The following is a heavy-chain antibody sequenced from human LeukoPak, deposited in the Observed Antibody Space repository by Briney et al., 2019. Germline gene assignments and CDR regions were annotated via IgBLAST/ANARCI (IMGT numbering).Heavy chain of an antibody. J-gene: IGHJ5*02. D-gene: IGHD2-2*01. Sequence: SVKVSFKSSGGTFSSYAISWVRQSPGQGLGWMVGMIAIFGTAKYAHKFQCIVTSTADESTTTAYMELSSLRSEDTAVYSCARYCSSTSCYGDWFHPWGQGTLVPVSS. CDR3: ARYCSSTSCYGDWFHP. CDR1: GGTFSSYA. V-gene: IGHV1-69*13. CDR2: MIAIFGTA.